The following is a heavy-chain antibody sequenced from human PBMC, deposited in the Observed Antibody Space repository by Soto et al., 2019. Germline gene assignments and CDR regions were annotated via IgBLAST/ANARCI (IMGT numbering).Heavy chain of an antibody. CDR3: ARRDRGGNGGKSFPF. CDR1: AASSGRSSYF. V-gene: IGHV4-39*01. D-gene: IGHD5-12*01. CDR2: PYYSGSA. J-gene: IGHJ4*02. Sequence: PSETLSLTCTVSAASSGRSSYFWGWIRQPPGKGLEWIGSPYYSGSAYYNPSLYSRVTISADTSKNLLSLKLRSVTAADTAVYYCARRDRGGNGGKSFPFWGQGTLVTVSS.